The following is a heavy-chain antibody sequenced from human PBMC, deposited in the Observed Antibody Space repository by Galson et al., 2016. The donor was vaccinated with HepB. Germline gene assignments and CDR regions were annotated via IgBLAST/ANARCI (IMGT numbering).Heavy chain of an antibody. J-gene: IGHJ6*04. CDR3: ARATRYFDWRYQYVMDV. CDR1: GLSVSSDY. V-gene: IGHV3-53*01. D-gene: IGHD3-9*01. Sequence: SLRLSCAASGLSVSSDYMSWVRQALGKGLEWVAVISSGGYTYYAQSVKGRITISRDNSKNTLYLQMTRLRAEDTAVYYCARATRYFDWRYQYVMDVWGKGTTVTVSS. CDR2: ISSGGYT.